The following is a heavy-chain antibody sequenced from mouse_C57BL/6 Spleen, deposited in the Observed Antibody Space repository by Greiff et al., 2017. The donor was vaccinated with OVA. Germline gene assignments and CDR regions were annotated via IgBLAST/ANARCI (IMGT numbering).Heavy chain of an antibody. Sequence: EVQGVESGGDLVKPGGSLKLSCAASGFTFSSYGMSWVRQTPDKRLEWVATISSGGSYTYYPDSVKGRFTLSRDNAKNTLYLQMSSLKSEDTAMYYCARHGGAWFAYWGQGTLVTVSA. J-gene: IGHJ3*01. CDR3: ARHGGAWFAY. CDR1: GFTFSSYG. V-gene: IGHV5-6*01. CDR2: ISSGGSYT.